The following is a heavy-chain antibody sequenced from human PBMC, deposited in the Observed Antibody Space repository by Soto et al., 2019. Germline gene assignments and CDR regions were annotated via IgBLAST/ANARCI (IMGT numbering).Heavy chain of an antibody. D-gene: IGHD3-10*02. CDR1: ESIFRGYG. CDR2: IRFDGSNI. Sequence: QVQMVESGGGVVQPGGSLRLSCAVSESIFRGYGMHWVRQAPGEGLEWVAIIRFDGSNIHYADYVMGRFTISRDNSKNMLYLEMNNLRVEDTAVYYCARDGFGVTTFWGFLDYWGQGTLVTVSA. V-gene: IGHV3-33*01. CDR3: ARDGFGVTTFWGFLDY. J-gene: IGHJ4*02.